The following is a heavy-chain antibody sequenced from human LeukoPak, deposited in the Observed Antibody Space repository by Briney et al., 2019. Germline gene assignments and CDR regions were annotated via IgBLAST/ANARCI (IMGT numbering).Heavy chain of an antibody. CDR3: ARYKSYSSTTFDY. CDR2: ISSSGSTI. CDR1: GFIFSDYY. Sequence: GGSLRLSCAASGFIFSDYYMSWIRQAPGKGLEWVSYISSSGSTIYYADSVKGRFTISRDNAKNSLYLQMNSLRAEDTAVYYCARYKSYSSTTFDYWGQGTLVTVSS. J-gene: IGHJ4*02. D-gene: IGHD6-13*01. V-gene: IGHV3-11*01.